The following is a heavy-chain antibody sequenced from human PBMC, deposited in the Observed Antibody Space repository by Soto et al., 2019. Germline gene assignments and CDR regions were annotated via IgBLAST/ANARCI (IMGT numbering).Heavy chain of an antibody. Sequence: QVQLVESGGGVVQPGRSLRLSCAASGFTFSSYGMHWVRQAPGKGLEWVAVISYDGSNKYYADSVKGRFTISRDNSKNTLYRLMNSLRAEDTAVYYCAKVAYYGSGSYTPNYWGQGTLVTVSS. CDR3: AKVAYYGSGSYTPNY. D-gene: IGHD3-10*01. CDR1: GFTFSSYG. CDR2: ISYDGSNK. V-gene: IGHV3-30*18. J-gene: IGHJ4*02.